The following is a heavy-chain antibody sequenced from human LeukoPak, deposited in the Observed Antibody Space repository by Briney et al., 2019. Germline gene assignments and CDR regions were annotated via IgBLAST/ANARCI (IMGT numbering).Heavy chain of an antibody. D-gene: IGHD6-13*01. CDR1: GYTFTSYY. CDR2: INPSGGST. CDR3: ARVIESGYSSSWYHFDY. V-gene: IGHV1-46*01. Sequence: ASVKVSCKASGYTFTSYYMHWVRQAPGQRLEWMGIINPSGGSTSYAQKFQGRVTMTRDTSTSTVYMELSSLRSEDTAVYYCARVIESGYSSSWYHFDYWGQGTLVTVSS. J-gene: IGHJ4*02.